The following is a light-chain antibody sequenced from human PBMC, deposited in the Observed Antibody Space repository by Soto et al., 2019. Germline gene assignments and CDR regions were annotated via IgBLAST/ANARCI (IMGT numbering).Light chain of an antibody. CDR2: SSS. Sequence: DIQMTQSPSTLSASVGARVIITCRASQYINTWLAWYQQKPGRAPKLLIYSSSSLESGVPSRFSGSGSGSEFTLTISSLQSDDFATYYCQQYQGFPFTFGQGTKLEI. CDR3: QQYQGFPFT. V-gene: IGKV1-5*03. J-gene: IGKJ2*01. CDR1: QYINTW.